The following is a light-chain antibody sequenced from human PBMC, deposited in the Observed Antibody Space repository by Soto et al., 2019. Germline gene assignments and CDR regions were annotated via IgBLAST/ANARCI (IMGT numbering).Light chain of an antibody. Sequence: QSVLTQPPSASGTPGQRVTISCSGSSSNIGSNTVNWYQQLPGTAPKVVIYSNNRRPSGVPDRFSGSKSGTSASLAISGRQSEDEADYYCAAWDDSLNGYVFGTGTKVTVL. CDR1: SSNIGSNT. V-gene: IGLV1-44*01. CDR3: AAWDDSLNGYV. CDR2: SNN. J-gene: IGLJ1*01.